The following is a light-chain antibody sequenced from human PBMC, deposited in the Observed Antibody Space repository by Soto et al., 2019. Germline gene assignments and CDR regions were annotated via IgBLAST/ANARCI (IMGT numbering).Light chain of an antibody. Sequence: QSALTQPASVSGSPGQSITISCTGTSSDVGGHNYVSWYQQHPGKAPNLIIYEVVYRPSGVSNRFSGSKSGNTASLTISGLQAEDDADYYCSSYTSTSPLVFGGGTKLTVL. V-gene: IGLV2-14*01. CDR1: SSDVGGHNY. J-gene: IGLJ2*01. CDR2: EVV. CDR3: SSYTSTSPLV.